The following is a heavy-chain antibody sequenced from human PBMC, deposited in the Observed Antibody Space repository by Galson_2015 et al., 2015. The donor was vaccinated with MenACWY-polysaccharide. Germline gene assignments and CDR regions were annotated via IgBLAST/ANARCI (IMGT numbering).Heavy chain of an antibody. CDR3: AKAKYSSSWFGPNFDS. J-gene: IGHJ4*02. D-gene: IGHD6-13*01. Sequence: SLRLSCAASGFTFASYAMSWVRQAPGRGLEWVSGISGSGGSTYYVDSVKGRFTISRDPSKNTLYLQMNSLRAEDTVVYYCAKAKYSSSWFGPNFDSWGQGTLVTVTS. V-gene: IGHV3-23*01. CDR2: ISGSGGST. CDR1: GFTFASYA.